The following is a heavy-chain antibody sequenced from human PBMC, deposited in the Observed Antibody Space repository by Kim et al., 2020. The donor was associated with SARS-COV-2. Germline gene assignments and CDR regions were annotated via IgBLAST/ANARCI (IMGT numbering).Heavy chain of an antibody. J-gene: IGHJ4*02. Sequence: GGSLRLSCASSEFLFSTYAISWVRQAPGKGLEWVSSIRGSTGTTYYADSVKGRFTISRDNSKDTLYLQMNSLTAEDTAVYYCAKADDSSGYHFEKGADYWGQGTLVTVSS. CDR3: AKADDSSGYHFEKGADY. V-gene: IGHV3-23*01. CDR2: IRGSTGTT. CDR1: EFLFSTYA. D-gene: IGHD3-22*01.